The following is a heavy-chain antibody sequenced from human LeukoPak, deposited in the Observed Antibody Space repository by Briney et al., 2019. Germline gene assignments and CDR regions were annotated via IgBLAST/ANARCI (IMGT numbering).Heavy chain of an antibody. CDR1: GGSISSYY. D-gene: IGHD3-3*01. J-gene: IGHJ4*02. CDR3: ASGRINYDFWSGYSYYFDY. V-gene: IGHV4-59*01. CDR2: IYYSGST. Sequence: SETLSLTCTVSGGSISSYYWSWIRQPPGKGLEWIGYIYYSGSTNYNPSLKSRVTISVDTSKNQFSLKLSSVTAADTAVYYCASGRINYDFWSGYSYYFDYWGQGTLVTVSS.